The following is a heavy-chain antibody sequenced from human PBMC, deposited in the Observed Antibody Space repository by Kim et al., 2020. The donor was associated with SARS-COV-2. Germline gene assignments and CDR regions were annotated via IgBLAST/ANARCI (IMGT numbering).Heavy chain of an antibody. CDR2: IYYSGST. V-gene: IGHV4-59*13. CDR3: ARGVAAAATPFDY. CDR1: GGSISSYY. J-gene: IGHJ4*02. D-gene: IGHD6-13*01. Sequence: SETLSLTCTVSGGSISSYYWSWIRQPPGKGLEWIGYIYYSGSTNYNPSLKSRVTISVDTSKNQFSLKLSSVTAADTAVYYCARGVAAAATPFDYWGQGTL.